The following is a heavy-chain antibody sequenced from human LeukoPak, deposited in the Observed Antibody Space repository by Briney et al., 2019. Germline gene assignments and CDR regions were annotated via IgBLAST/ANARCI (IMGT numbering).Heavy chain of an antibody. CDR2: ISYSGST. CDR1: GGSISSSSYY. CDR3: ARRRSITMLIASFDF. V-gene: IGHV4-39*01. D-gene: IGHD3-10*02. J-gene: IGHJ4*02. Sequence: SETLSLTCTVSGGSISSSSYYWGWIRQRPGKGLEWIGSISYSGSTYYNPSLKSRVTMSVDTSKNQFSLKMSTVTAADTAIYYCARRRSITMLIASFDFWGQGTLVTVSS.